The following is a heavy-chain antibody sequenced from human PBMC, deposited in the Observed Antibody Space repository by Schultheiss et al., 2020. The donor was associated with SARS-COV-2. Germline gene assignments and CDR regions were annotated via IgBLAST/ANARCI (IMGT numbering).Heavy chain of an antibody. CDR3: ARDGQDIVVVVAAILDY. V-gene: IGHV3-30-3*01. CDR2: ISYDGSNK. CDR1: GFTFSSYA. Sequence: GESLKISCAASGFTFSSYAMHWVRQAPGKGLEWVAVISYDGSNKYYADSVKGRFTISRDNSKNTLYLQMNSLRAEDTAVYYCARDGQDIVVVVAAILDYWGQGTLVTVSS. J-gene: IGHJ4*02. D-gene: IGHD2-15*01.